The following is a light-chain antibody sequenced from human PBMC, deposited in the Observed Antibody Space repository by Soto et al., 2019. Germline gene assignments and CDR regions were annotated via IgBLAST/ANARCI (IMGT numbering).Light chain of an antibody. CDR3: QQYGSSLALT. Sequence: EIVLTQSPGTLSLSPGERATLSCRASQSVSSSYLAWYQQKPGQAPRLLIYGASSRATGIPDRFSGSGSGTDFTLTLSRLEPEDFAVYYCQQYGSSLALTFGGGTKVEIK. CDR1: QSVSSSY. V-gene: IGKV3-20*01. CDR2: GAS. J-gene: IGKJ4*01.